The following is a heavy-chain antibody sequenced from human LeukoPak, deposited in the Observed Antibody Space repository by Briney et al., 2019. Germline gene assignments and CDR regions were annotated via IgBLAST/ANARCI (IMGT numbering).Heavy chain of an antibody. CDR1: GDSVSSNSAA. Sequence: SQTLSLTCAISGDSVSSNSAAWNWIRQSPSRGLEWLGRTYYRSKWYNDYAVSVKSRITINPDTSKSQFSLQLNSVTPEDTAVYYCARDLYYDILTGDYYYYGMDVWGKGTTVTVSS. CDR3: ARDLYYDILTGDYYYYGMDV. D-gene: IGHD3-9*01. J-gene: IGHJ6*04. V-gene: IGHV6-1*01. CDR2: TYYRSKWYN.